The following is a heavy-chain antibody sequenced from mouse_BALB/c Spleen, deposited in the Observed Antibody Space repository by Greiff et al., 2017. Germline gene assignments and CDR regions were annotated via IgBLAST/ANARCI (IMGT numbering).Heavy chain of an antibody. CDR3: ARGYDGEGYAMDY. J-gene: IGHJ4*01. Sequence: EVQLQQSGPGLVKPSQSLSLTCTVTGYSITSDYAWNWIRQFPGNKLEWMGYISYSGSTSYNPSLKSRISITRDTSKNQFLLQLNSVTTEDTATYCCARGYDGEGYAMDYWGQGTSVTVSS. V-gene: IGHV3-2*02. D-gene: IGHD2-14*01. CDR2: ISYSGST. CDR1: GYSITSDYA.